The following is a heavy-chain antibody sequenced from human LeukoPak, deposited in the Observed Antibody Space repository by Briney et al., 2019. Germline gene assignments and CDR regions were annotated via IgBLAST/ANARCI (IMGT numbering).Heavy chain of an antibody. V-gene: IGHV3-53*01. CDR1: GFTVSSNY. CDR3: ARDETGGYFEN. J-gene: IGHJ4*01. CDR2: IYSGGST. D-gene: IGHD3-10*01. Sequence: GGSLRLSCAASGFTVSSNYMSWVRQAPGKGLEWVSVIYSGGSTYYADSVKGRFTISRDNSKNTLYLQMNSLRVEDTGVYYCARDETGGYFENWGQGTLVTVSS.